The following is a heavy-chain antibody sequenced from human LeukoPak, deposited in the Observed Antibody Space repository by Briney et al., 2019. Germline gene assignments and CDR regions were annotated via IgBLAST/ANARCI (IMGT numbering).Heavy chain of an antibody. V-gene: IGHV4-59*01. CDR1: SGSITSYY. Sequence: PSETLSLTCSVSSGSITSYYWSWLRQPPGKGLEWIGYIYYSGSTNYNPSVKSRVTMSVDTSKNQFSLKLNSVTAADTAVYYCATLRRLGASTGEAFDIWGQGTMVTVSS. CDR3: ATLRRLGASTGEAFDI. J-gene: IGHJ3*02. D-gene: IGHD4-17*01. CDR2: IYYSGST.